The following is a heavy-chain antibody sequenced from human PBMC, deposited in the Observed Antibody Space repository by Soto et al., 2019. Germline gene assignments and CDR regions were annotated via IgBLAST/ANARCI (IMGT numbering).Heavy chain of an antibody. CDR2: ISAYNGNT. CDR1: GYTFTSYG. J-gene: IGHJ5*02. V-gene: IGHV1-18*04. D-gene: IGHD6-13*01. CDR3: ARAPLGAAAGTGWFDP. Sequence: GASVKVSCKASGYTFTSYGIGWVRQAPGQGLEWMGWISAYNGNTNYAQKLQGRVTMTTDTSTSTAYMELRSLRSDDTAVYYCARAPLGAAAGTGWFDPWGQGTLVTVSS.